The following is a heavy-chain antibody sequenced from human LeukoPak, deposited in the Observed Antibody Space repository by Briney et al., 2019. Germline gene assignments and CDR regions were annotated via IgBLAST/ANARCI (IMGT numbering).Heavy chain of an antibody. J-gene: IGHJ4*02. Sequence: SETLSLTCTVSGGSISSYYWSWIPEPAGKGLEWIGRIYTSGSTNYNPSLKSRVTMSVDTSQNQFSPTLSSVTAADTAVYYCVRVVAHFDYWGQGNLVTVSS. V-gene: IGHV4-4*07. CDR1: GGSISSYY. D-gene: IGHD6-6*01. CDR3: VRVVAHFDY. CDR2: IYTSGST.